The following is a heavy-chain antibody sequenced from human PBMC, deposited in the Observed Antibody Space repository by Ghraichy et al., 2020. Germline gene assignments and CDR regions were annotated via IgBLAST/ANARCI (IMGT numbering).Heavy chain of an antibody. V-gene: IGHV4-4*07. Sequence: SQTLSLTCTVSGGSISSYYWSWIRQPAGKGLEWIGRIYTSGSTNYNPSLKSRVTMSVDTSKNQFSLKLSSVTAADTAVYYCAREAPYYDFWSGYYTDYYYYGMDVWGQGTTVTVSS. J-gene: IGHJ6*02. CDR1: GGSISSYY. CDR2: IYTSGST. D-gene: IGHD3-3*01. CDR3: AREAPYYDFWSGYYTDYYYYGMDV.